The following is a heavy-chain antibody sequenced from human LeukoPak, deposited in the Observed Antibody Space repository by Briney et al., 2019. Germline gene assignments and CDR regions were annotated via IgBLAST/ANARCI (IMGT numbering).Heavy chain of an antibody. D-gene: IGHD3-10*01. CDR1: GFTISNNY. Sequence: GGSLRLSCAASGFTISNNYIRWLRQAPGKGLEWVSHIYSGGFTQFAGSVRGRFTMSRDSSKNTLYLQMNSLTAEDTAVYYCAMGLLWFGEGDYWGQGTLVTVSS. J-gene: IGHJ4*02. CDR3: AMGLLWFGEGDY. CDR2: IYSGGFT. V-gene: IGHV3-66*01.